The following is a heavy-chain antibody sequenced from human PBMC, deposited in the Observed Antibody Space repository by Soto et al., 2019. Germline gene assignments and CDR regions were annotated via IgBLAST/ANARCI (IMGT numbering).Heavy chain of an antibody. CDR2: IIPMFGTA. Sequence: QVQLVQSGAEVKKPESSVKVSCKAPGGTFSTYAISWVRQAPGQGLEWMGGIIPMFGTANYAQRFQDRVTKTADESTNTVYMELSSLRSEDTAVYCCASGIQLWLRRINNGYSGWGQGTLVTVSS. J-gene: IGHJ4*02. V-gene: IGHV1-69*12. CDR3: ASGIQLWLRRINNGYSG. CDR1: GGTFSTYA. D-gene: IGHD5-18*01.